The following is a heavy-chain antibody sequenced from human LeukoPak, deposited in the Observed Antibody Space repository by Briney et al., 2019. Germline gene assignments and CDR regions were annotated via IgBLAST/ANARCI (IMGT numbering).Heavy chain of an antibody. CDR1: GGSFSGYY. CDR3: AREGSHFDY. Sequence: KTSETLSLTCAVYGGSFSGYYWSWIRQPPGKGLEWIGEINHSGSTNYNPSLKSRVTISVETSKNQFSLKLSSVTAAETAVYSCAREGSHFDYWGQGTLVTVSS. J-gene: IGHJ4*02. CDR2: INHSGST. V-gene: IGHV4-34*01.